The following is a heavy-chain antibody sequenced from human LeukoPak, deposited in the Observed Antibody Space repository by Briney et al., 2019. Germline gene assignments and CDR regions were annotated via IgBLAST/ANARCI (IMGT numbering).Heavy chain of an antibody. Sequence: ASVKVSCKASGGTFSSYAISWVRQAPGQGLEWMGGIIPIFGTANYAQKFQGRVTITADESTSTAYMELSSLRSEDTAVYYCASPPPLYCSGGSCYSGYYYYGMDVWGQGTTVTVSS. J-gene: IGHJ6*02. CDR3: ASPPPLYCSGGSCYSGYYYYGMDV. D-gene: IGHD2-15*01. CDR2: IIPIFGTA. CDR1: GGTFSSYA. V-gene: IGHV1-69*13.